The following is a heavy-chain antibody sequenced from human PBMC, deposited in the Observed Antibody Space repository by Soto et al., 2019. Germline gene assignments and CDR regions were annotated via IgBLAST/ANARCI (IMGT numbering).Heavy chain of an antibody. CDR3: ARDGQLTSGIGDSIEWFDP. CDR1: GGSISSGDYY. J-gene: IGHJ5*02. V-gene: IGHV4-30-4*01. D-gene: IGHD3-16*01. CDR2: IYYSGST. Sequence: SETLSLTCTVSGGSISSGDYYWSWIRQPPGKGLEWIGYIYYSGSTYYNPSLKSRVTISVDTSKNQFSLKLSSVTAADTAVYYCARDGQLTSGIGDSIEWFDPWGQGTLVTSPQ.